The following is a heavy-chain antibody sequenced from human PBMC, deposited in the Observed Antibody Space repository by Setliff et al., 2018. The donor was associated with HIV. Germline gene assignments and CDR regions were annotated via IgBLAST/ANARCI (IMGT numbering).Heavy chain of an antibody. CDR3: AKDPGRRGGYDGYFDF. V-gene: IGHV4-59*11. CDR1: GGSIGSHY. J-gene: IGHJ4*02. D-gene: IGHD3-10*01. Sequence: KPSETLSLTCSVSGGSIGSHYWSWIRQPPGKGLEWIGYIYNSGNYNPSLKSRVIMAVDTSKNEFSLKLSSVTAADTAVYYCAKDPGRRGGYDGYFDFWGRGTLVTVSS. CDR2: IYNSG.